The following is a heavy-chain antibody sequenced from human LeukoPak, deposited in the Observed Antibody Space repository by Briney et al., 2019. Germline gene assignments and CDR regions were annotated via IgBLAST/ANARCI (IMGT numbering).Heavy chain of an antibody. Sequence: GGSLRLSCAASGFTFSSYWMSWVRQAPGKGLEWVAVISYDGSNKYYADSVKGRFTISRDNSKNTLYLQMNSLRAEDTAVYYCAKIGRFGEYFDYWGQGTLVTVSS. D-gene: IGHD3-10*01. V-gene: IGHV3-30*18. J-gene: IGHJ4*02. CDR3: AKIGRFGEYFDY. CDR2: ISYDGSNK. CDR1: GFTFSSYW.